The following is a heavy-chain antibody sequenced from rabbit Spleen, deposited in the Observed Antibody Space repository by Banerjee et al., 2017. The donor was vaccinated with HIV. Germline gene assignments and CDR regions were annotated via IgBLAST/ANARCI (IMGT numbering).Heavy chain of an antibody. CDR3: VRDQAGDAGYGPYYFNL. J-gene: IGHJ4*01. V-gene: IGHV1S45*01. CDR1: GVSLNDKDV. CDR2: INAATGKP. Sequence: EQLEESGGGLVKPEGSLTLTCKASGVSLNDKDVMCWVRQAPGKGLEWIACINAATGKPVYATWAKGRFTISRTSSTTVTLQMTSLTAADTATYFCVRDQAGDAGYGPYYFNLWGQGTLVTVS. D-gene: IGHD4-2*01.